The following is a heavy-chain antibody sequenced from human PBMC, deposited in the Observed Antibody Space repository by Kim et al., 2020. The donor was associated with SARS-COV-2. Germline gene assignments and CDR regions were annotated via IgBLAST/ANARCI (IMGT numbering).Heavy chain of an antibody. J-gene: IGHJ3*02. Sequence: SETLSLTCAVYGGSFSGYYWSWIRQPPGKGLEWIGEIDHSGSTNYNPSLKSRVTISIDTSNHQFSLKLSSVTAADTAVYYCARAVLYCSDSSCYPKVRGIIVSFDIWGQGTMVTVSS. CDR2: IDHSGST. CDR3: ARAVLYCSDSSCYPKVRGIIVSFDI. V-gene: IGHV4-34*01. CDR1: GGSFSGYY. D-gene: IGHD2-2*01.